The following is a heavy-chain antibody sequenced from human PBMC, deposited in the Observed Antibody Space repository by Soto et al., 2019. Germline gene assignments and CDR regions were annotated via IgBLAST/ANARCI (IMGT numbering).Heavy chain of an antibody. CDR2: INAGNGNT. V-gene: IGHV1-3*01. J-gene: IGHJ6*01. D-gene: IGHD6-19*01. CDR1: GDTFTSYA. CDR3: ARRWGSSGWYSSVPKRYDYGMEV. Sequence: RASVKVSCKASGDTFTSYAMHWVRQAPGQRLEWMGWINAGNGNTKYSQKFQGRVTITRDTSASTAYMELSSLRSEDTAVYYCARRWGSSGWYSSVPKRYDYGMEVWRQGTTVTVSS.